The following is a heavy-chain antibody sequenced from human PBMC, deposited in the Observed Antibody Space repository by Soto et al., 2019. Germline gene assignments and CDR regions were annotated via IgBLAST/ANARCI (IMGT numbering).Heavy chain of an antibody. CDR1: GFTFRTYS. D-gene: IGHD2-8*01. CDR3: SRDRDAYCSKGICSGPYFDY. Sequence: ESGGGLVQPGGSLRLSCAASGFTFRTYSINWVRQAPGKGLEWISYISDNSSVIYYADGVKGRFTISRDNANNSLYLQMNSLRDEDTAVYYCSRDRDAYCSKGICSGPYFDYWGQGTLVTVSS. CDR2: ISDNSSVI. J-gene: IGHJ4*02. V-gene: IGHV3-48*02.